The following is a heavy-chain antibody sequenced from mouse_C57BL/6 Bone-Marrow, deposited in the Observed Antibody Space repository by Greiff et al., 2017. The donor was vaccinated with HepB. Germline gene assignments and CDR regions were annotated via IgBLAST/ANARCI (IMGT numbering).Heavy chain of an antibody. CDR3: ANSLAMDY. Sequence: ESGPGLVKPSQSLSLTCSVTGYSITSGYYWNWIRQFPGNKLEWLGYISYDGSNNYNPSLKNRISITRDTSKNQFFLKLNSVTTEDTATYYCANSLAMDYGGQGTSVTVSS. CDR2: ISYDGSN. CDR1: GYSITSGYY. J-gene: IGHJ4*01. V-gene: IGHV3-6*01.